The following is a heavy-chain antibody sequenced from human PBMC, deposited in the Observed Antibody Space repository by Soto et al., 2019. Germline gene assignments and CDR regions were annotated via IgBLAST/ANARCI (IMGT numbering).Heavy chain of an antibody. CDR3: AKDLYDFWSGYPQGVFDI. Sequence: QVQLVESGGGVVQPGRSLRLSCAASGFTFSSYGMHWVRQAPGKGLEWVAVISYDGSNKYYADSVKGRFTISRDNSKNTLYLQMNSLRAEDTAVYYCAKDLYDFWSGYPQGVFDIWGQGTMVTVSS. J-gene: IGHJ3*02. D-gene: IGHD3-3*01. V-gene: IGHV3-30*18. CDR1: GFTFSSYG. CDR2: ISYDGSNK.